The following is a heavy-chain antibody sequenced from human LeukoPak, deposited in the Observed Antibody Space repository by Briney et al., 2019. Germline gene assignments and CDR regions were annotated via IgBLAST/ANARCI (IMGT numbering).Heavy chain of an antibody. D-gene: IGHD3-22*01. Sequence: SETLSLTCTVSGGSISSDHWNWIRQPPGKGLEWIGYIYYSGSTNYNPSLKSRVTISVDTSRNQFSLKLTSVTAADTAVYYCAKVSDGDSSGYYWGFEYWGQGTLVTVSS. J-gene: IGHJ4*02. CDR2: IYYSGST. CDR3: AKVSDGDSSGYYWGFEY. V-gene: IGHV4-59*08. CDR1: GGSISSDH.